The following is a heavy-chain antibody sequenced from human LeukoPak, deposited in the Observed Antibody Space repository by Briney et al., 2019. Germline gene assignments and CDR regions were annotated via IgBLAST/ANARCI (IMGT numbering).Heavy chain of an antibody. CDR3: ARDLRYCSGGSCYHWFDP. D-gene: IGHD2-15*01. CDR1: GGSFSGYY. J-gene: IGHJ5*02. Sequence: SETLSLTCAVYGGSFSGYYWSWIRQPPGKGLEWIGEINHSGSTNYNPSLKSRVTISVDTSKNQFSLKLSSVTAADTAVYYCARDLRYCSGGSCYHWFDPWGQGTLVTVSS. CDR2: INHSGST. V-gene: IGHV4-34*01.